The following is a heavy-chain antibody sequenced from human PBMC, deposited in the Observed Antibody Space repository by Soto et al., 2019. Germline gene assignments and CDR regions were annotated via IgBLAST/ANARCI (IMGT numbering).Heavy chain of an antibody. V-gene: IGHV3-30*18. D-gene: IGHD5-12*01. CDR1: GFTFSSYG. Sequence: GGSLRLSCAASGFTFSSYGMHWVRQAPGKGLEWVAVISYDGSNKYCADSVKGRFTISRDNSKNTLYLQMNSLRAEDTAVYYCAKAGGYSGYDPYYFDYWGQGTLVTVSS. J-gene: IGHJ4*02. CDR3: AKAGGYSGYDPYYFDY. CDR2: ISYDGSNK.